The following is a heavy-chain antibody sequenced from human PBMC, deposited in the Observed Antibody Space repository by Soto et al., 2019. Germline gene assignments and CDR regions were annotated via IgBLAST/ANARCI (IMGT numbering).Heavy chain of an antibody. J-gene: IGHJ5*02. CDR3: ARGMITFGGVIVIGWFDP. Sequence: TLSLTCAVCGGSISSGGYSWSWSRQPPGKGLEWIGYIYHSGSTYYNPSLKSRVTISVDRSKNQFSLKLSSVTAADTAVYYCARGMITFGGVIVIGWFDPWGQGTLVTVSS. V-gene: IGHV4-30-2*01. CDR1: GGSISSGGYS. CDR2: IYHSGST. D-gene: IGHD3-16*02.